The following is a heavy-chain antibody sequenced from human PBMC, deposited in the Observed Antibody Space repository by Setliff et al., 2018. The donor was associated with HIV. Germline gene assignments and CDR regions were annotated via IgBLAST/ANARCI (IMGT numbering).Heavy chain of an antibody. Sequence: GESLKISCKGSGYSFTSYWIGWVRQMPGKGLEWMGIIYPGDSDTRYSPSFQGQVTISADESISTAYLQWSSLKASDTAMYYCARQDDSSGYYYGLGAFDIWGQGTMVTVSS. D-gene: IGHD3-22*01. V-gene: IGHV5-51*01. J-gene: IGHJ3*02. CDR3: ARQDDSSGYYYGLGAFDI. CDR1: GYSFTSYW. CDR2: IYPGDSDT.